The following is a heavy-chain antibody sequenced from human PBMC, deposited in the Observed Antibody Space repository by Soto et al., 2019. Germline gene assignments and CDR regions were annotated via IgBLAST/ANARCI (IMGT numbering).Heavy chain of an antibody. CDR2: ISWNSGSI. CDR1: GFTFDDYA. V-gene: IGHV3-9*01. J-gene: IGHJ2*01. D-gene: IGHD4-17*01. CDR3: AKFQDSTTVHLGYFDL. Sequence: GGSLRLSCAASGFTFDDYAMHWVRQAPGKGLEWVSGISWNSGSIGYADSVKGRFTISRDNAKNSLYLQMNSLRAEDTALYYCAKFQDSTTVHLGYFDLWGRGTLVTVSS.